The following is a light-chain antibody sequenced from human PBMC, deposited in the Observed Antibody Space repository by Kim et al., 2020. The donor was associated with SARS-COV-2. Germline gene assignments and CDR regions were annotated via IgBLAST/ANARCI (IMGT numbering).Light chain of an antibody. Sequence: DIQMTQSPSTLSASVGDTVTITCRASQTISTWLAWYQQKPGKAPNLLIYKTSTLDSGVPSRFSGSGSGTEFTLTISSLQPDDFATYYCQQYNSYSLTFGGGTKVDIK. J-gene: IGKJ4*01. CDR1: QTISTW. V-gene: IGKV1-5*03. CDR3: QQYNSYSLT. CDR2: KTS.